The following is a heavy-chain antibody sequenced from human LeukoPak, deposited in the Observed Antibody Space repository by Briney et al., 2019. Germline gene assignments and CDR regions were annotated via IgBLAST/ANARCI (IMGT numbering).Heavy chain of an antibody. CDR3: AGYFCSGGSCYRYFDY. V-gene: IGHV3-23*01. CDR1: GFTFSSYA. CDR2: ISGSGGGT. Sequence: GGSLRLSCAASGFTFSSYAMSWVRQPPGKGLEWVSTISGSGGGTCYADSVKGRFTISRDNSKNTLYLQMNSLRPEDTAVYYCAGYFCSGGSCYRYFDYWGQGTLVTVSS. J-gene: IGHJ4*02. D-gene: IGHD2-15*01.